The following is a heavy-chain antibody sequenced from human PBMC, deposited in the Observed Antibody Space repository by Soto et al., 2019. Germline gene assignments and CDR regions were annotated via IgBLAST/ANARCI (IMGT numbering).Heavy chain of an antibody. CDR1: GFTFSSYG. J-gene: IGHJ6*02. V-gene: IGHV3-30*18. Sequence: QVQLVESGGGVVQPGRSLRLSCAASGFTFSSYGMHWVRQAPGKGLEWVAVISYDGSNKYYADSVKGRFTISRDNSKNPLYLHMNSLRAEDLAVYYCANSLITMVRGVFTTHYDMDLWGQGTTVTVSS. CDR3: ANSLITMVRGVFTTHYDMDL. CDR2: ISYDGSNK. D-gene: IGHD3-10*01.